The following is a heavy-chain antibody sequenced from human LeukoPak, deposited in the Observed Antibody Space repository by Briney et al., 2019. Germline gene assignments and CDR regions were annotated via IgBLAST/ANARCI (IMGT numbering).Heavy chain of an antibody. V-gene: IGHV3-30*18. CDR1: GFTFSKYG. CDR3: AKGVVAATSAAYYGMDV. J-gene: IGHJ6*02. Sequence: PGGSLRLSCAASGFTFSKYGMHWVRQAPGKGLDGVAGISYDESDKYYADSVKGRFTISRDNSKNTLYLQMTSLRPEDTAVYYCAKGVVAATSAAYYGMDVWGQGTTVTVSS. CDR2: ISYDESDK. D-gene: IGHD2-15*01.